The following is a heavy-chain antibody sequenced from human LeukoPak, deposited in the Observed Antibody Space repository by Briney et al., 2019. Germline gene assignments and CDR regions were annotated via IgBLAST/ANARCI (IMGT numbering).Heavy chain of an antibody. CDR2: ISSSSSYI. CDR1: GFTFSSYS. D-gene: IGHD3-10*01. V-gene: IGHV3-21*04. Sequence: PGGSLRLSCAASGFTFSSYSMNWVRQAPGKGLEGVSSISSSSSYIYYADSVKGRFTISRDNAKNSLYLQMNSLRAEDTAVYYCARHVASGSYNRAFDIWGQGTMVTVSS. J-gene: IGHJ3*02. CDR3: ARHVASGSYNRAFDI.